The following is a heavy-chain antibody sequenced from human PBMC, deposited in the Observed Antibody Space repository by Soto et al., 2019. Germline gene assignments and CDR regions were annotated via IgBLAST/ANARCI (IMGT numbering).Heavy chain of an antibody. CDR3: AKDEGSGGWNWFDP. Sequence: QVQLVESGGGVVQPGRSLRLSCAASGFTFSSYGMHWVRQAPGKGLEWVAVISYDGSNKYYADSVKGRFTISRDKSKNTLYLQMNSLRAEDTAVYYCAKDEGSGGWNWFDPWGQGTLVTVSS. J-gene: IGHJ5*02. V-gene: IGHV3-30*18. D-gene: IGHD3-10*01. CDR2: ISYDGSNK. CDR1: GFTFSSYG.